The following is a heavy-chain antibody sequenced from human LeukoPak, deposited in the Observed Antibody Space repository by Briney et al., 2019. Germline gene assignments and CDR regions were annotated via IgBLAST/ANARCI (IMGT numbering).Heavy chain of an antibody. D-gene: IGHD2-15*01. J-gene: IGHJ2*01. CDR3: ARGGGYCRGGSCYQPLAL. CDR2: INWSGDST. Sequence: GGSLRLSCAPSKFTFEDYGMSWVRHGPGKGLEWVSGINWSGDSTDYADSVKGRFTISRDNAKKFLYLQMNSLRAEDTALYHCARGGGYCRGGSCYQPLALWGRGTLVTVSS. CDR1: KFTFEDYG. V-gene: IGHV3-20*01.